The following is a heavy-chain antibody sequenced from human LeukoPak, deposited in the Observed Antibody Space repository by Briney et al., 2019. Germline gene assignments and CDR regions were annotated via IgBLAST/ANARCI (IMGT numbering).Heavy chain of an antibody. D-gene: IGHD4-23*01. CDR2: IWYDGSNK. CDR1: GFTFSGYG. J-gene: IGHJ4*02. CDR3: AKDRQLHDYGGNSYYFDY. Sequence: GRSLRLSCAASGFTFSGYGMHWVRQAPGKGLEWVAVIWYDGSNKYYADSVKGRFTISRDNSKNTLYLQMNSLRAEDTAVYYCAKDRQLHDYGGNSYYFDYWGQGTLVTVSS. V-gene: IGHV3-33*06.